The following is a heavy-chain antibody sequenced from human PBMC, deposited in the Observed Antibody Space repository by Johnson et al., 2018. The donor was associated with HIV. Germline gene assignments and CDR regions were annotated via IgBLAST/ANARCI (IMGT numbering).Heavy chain of an antibody. D-gene: IGHD3-16*01. V-gene: IGHV3-15*01. CDR3: TTERGDPLIGADAFDI. Sequence: VQLVESGGGLVQPGGSLRLSCAASGFTFSNAWMSWVRQAPGKGLEWVGRIKSKTDGGSTDYAAPVNGRFTNSRDDSKNTPYLQMNSLKTEDTAVYYCTTERGDPLIGADAFDIWGQGTMVTVSS. CDR1: GFTFSNAW. J-gene: IGHJ3*02. CDR2: IKSKTDGGST.